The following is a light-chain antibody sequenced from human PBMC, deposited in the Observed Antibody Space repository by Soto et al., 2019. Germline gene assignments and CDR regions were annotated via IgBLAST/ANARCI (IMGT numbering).Light chain of an antibody. CDR1: QSISSY. CDR2: AAT. CDR3: QQNYSTPRT. J-gene: IGKJ1*01. Sequence: ESVKISCLASQSISSYLNWYQQKPGKAPNLLIEAATSLQCAVSSRFSSRGSETDCTVTIISWQTVELTTYYCQQNYSTPRTFGQRTKVDI. V-gene: IGKV1-39*01.